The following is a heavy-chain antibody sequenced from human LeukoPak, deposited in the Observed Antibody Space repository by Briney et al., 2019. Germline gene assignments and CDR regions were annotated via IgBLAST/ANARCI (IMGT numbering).Heavy chain of an antibody. D-gene: IGHD3-22*01. V-gene: IGHV3-21*01. Sequence: GGSLRLSCAASGFTFSSYSMNWVRQAPGKGLEWVPSISSSSYIYYADSVKGRFTISRDNAKNSLYLQMNSLRAEDTAVYYCARDYRPRGYYYDSSGYYPGYWGQGTLVTVSS. J-gene: IGHJ4*02. CDR1: GFTFSSYS. CDR2: ISSSSYI. CDR3: ARDYRPRGYYYDSSGYYPGY.